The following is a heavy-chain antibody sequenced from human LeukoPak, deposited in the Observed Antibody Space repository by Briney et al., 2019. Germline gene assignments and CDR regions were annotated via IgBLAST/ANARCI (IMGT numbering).Heavy chain of an antibody. V-gene: IGHV3-7*01. D-gene: IGHD1-26*01. CDR2: IKEDGTEK. Sequence: GGSLRLSCVASRFVFRNFWMAWVRQPPGKGLEWVAHIKEDGTEKYYLDSVKGRFTIARDDARNSLFLQMNSLRVDDTATYYCVRGGWELDYWGQGSPVTVSS. J-gene: IGHJ4*02. CDR3: VRGGWELDY. CDR1: RFVFRNFW.